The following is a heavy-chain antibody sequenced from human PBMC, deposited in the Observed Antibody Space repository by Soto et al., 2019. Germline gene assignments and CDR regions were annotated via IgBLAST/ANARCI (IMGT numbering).Heavy chain of an antibody. CDR3: AKGRAPETAPTVTKLGYFDY. Sequence: GGSLRLSCAASGFTFSSYGMHWVRQAPGKGLERVAVISYDGSNKYYADSVKGRFTISRDNSKNTLYLQMNSLRDEDTAVYYCAKGRAPETAPTVTKLGYFDYWGQGTLVTVSS. J-gene: IGHJ4*02. CDR2: ISYDGSNK. CDR1: GFTFSSYG. V-gene: IGHV3-30*18. D-gene: IGHD4-4*01.